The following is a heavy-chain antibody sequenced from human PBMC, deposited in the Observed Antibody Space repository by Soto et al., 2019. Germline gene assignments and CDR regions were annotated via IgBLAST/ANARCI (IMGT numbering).Heavy chain of an antibody. V-gene: IGHV3-30-3*01. CDR3: ARGLGITMIVVPNY. Sequence: GGSLRLSCAASGFTFSSYAMHWVRQAPGKGLEWVAVISYDGSNKYYADSVKGRFTISRDNSKNTLYLQMNSLRAEDTAVYYCARGLGITMIVVPNYWGQGTLVTVSS. D-gene: IGHD3-22*01. J-gene: IGHJ4*02. CDR1: GFTFSSYA. CDR2: ISYDGSNK.